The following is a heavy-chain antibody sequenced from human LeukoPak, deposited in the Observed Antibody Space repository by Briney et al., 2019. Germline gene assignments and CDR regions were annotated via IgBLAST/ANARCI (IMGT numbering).Heavy chain of an antibody. CDR2: IYYSGST. CDR1: GGSISSYY. Sequence: SETLSLTCTVSGGSISSYYWSWIRQPPGKGLEWIGYIYYSGSTNYNPSLKSRVTISVDTSKNQFSLKLSSVTAADTAVYYCAATLGGTGDIDYWGQGTLVTVSS. J-gene: IGHJ4*02. D-gene: IGHD7-27*01. CDR3: AATLGGTGDIDY. V-gene: IGHV4-59*01.